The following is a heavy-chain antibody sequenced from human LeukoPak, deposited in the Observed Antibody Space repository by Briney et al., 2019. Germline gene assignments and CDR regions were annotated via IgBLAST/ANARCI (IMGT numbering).Heavy chain of an antibody. V-gene: IGHV3-53*01. CDR3: ARVIVAFDI. D-gene: IGHD3-22*01. CDR2: IYSGDSP. J-gene: IGHJ3*02. Sequence: QSGGSLRLSCAASGFIVSSSYMNWVRLAPGKGLEWVSVIYSGDSPYYADSVKGRFTISRDNSKNTVYLHMNSLRAEDTAVYYCARVIVAFDIWGQGTMVTVSS. CDR1: GFIVSSSY.